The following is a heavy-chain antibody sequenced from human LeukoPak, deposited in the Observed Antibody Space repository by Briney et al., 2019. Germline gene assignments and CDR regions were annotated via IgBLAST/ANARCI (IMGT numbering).Heavy chain of an antibody. V-gene: IGHV4-39*01. J-gene: IGHJ4*02. D-gene: IGHD1-26*01. Sequence: SETLSLTCTVSGGSITSSDHYWGWIRQPPGEGLEWIGSIYYSGNTYHNPSLKSRVTMSVDTSKNQFSPKLNSVTATDTAMYYCARYTGSPLAFFDCWGQGTLVTVSS. CDR2: IYYSGNT. CDR1: GGSITSSDHY. CDR3: ARYTGSPLAFFDC.